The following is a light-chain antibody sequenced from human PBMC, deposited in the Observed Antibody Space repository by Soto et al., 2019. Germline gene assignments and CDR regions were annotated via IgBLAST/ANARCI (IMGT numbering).Light chain of an antibody. V-gene: IGKV3-20*01. CDR2: GAS. J-gene: IGKJ2*01. CDR1: QTVRSSY. CDR3: QQYGHSPRYT. Sequence: EAVLTQFPDTLSLSPGERATLSCRASQTVRSSYLAWYQQRPGQAPRLLIYGASSRATGIPDRFSGSGSGTDFTLTISRLEPEDFAVYYCQQYGHSPRYTFGQGTKVEI.